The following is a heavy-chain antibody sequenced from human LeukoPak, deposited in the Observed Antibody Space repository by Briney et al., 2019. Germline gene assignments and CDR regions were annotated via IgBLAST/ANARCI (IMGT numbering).Heavy chain of an antibody. V-gene: IGHV1-69*05. CDR1: GGTFSSYA. Sequence: GASVEVSCKASGGTFSSYAISWVRQAPGQGLEWMGGIIPIFGTANYAQKFQGRVTITTDESTSTAYMELSSLRSEDTAVYYCARGKARMVRGVVYWFDPWGQGTLVTVSS. J-gene: IGHJ5*02. CDR3: ARGKARMVRGVVYWFDP. D-gene: IGHD3-10*01. CDR2: IIPIFGTA.